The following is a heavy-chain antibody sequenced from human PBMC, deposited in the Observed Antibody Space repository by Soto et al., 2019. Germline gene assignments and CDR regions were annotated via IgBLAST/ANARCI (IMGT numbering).Heavy chain of an antibody. Sequence: QVQLVESGGGVVQPGRSLRLSCAASGFTFSSYAMHWVRQAPGKGLEWVAVISYDGSDKYYADSVKGRFTISRDNSKQTLKLEMNSLRADDTAVYYCAKALGELSPESYDYCGQGTLITVSP. CDR3: AKALGELSPESYDY. V-gene: IGHV3-30*18. D-gene: IGHD3-16*02. CDR1: GFTFSSYA. CDR2: ISYDGSDK. J-gene: IGHJ4*02.